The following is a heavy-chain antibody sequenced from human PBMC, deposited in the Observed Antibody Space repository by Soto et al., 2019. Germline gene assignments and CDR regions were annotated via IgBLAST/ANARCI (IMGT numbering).Heavy chain of an antibody. CDR1: GFSLSTSGMC. V-gene: IGHV2-70*12. CDR3: AHSRCGGDCLQSYSSHYYYGMDV. J-gene: IGHJ6*02. Sequence: SGPTLVNPTQTLTLTCTFSGFSLSTSGMCVSWIRQPPGKAMEWLALIDWDDVKYYTTSLKTRLTISKDTSKNQVVLTMTNMDPVDTATYYCAHSRCGGDCLQSYSSHYYYGMDVWGQGTTVTVSS. CDR2: IDWDDVK. D-gene: IGHD2-21*02.